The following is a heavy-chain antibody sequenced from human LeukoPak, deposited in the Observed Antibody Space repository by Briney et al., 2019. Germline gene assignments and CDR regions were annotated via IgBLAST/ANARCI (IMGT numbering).Heavy chain of an antibody. CDR1: GGSISSSSYY. D-gene: IGHD2-2*01. CDR2: LYYSGPT. Sequence: SETLSLTCTISGGSIVSGGSISSSSYYWGWIRQPPGVGLGWNGSLYYSGPTYYNRSLKSRVTISVDTSKNQFSLKLSSATAADTAVYYCARHSRYQLLADFDYWGQGTLVTVSS. CDR3: ARHSRYQLLADFDY. V-gene: IGHV4-39*01. J-gene: IGHJ4*02.